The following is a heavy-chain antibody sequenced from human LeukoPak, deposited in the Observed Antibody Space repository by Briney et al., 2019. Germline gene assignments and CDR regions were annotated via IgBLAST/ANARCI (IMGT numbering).Heavy chain of an antibody. CDR2: IRYDGSNK. V-gene: IGHV3-30*02. CDR3: AKDRSRIVGATIPDY. D-gene: IGHD1-26*01. J-gene: IGHJ4*02. CDR1: GFTFSSYG. Sequence: AGGSLRLSCAASGFTFSSYGMHWVRQAPGKGLEWVAFIRYDGSNKYYADSVKGRFTISRDNSKNKLYLQMNSLRAEDTAVYYCAKDRSRIVGATIPDYWGQGTLVTVSS.